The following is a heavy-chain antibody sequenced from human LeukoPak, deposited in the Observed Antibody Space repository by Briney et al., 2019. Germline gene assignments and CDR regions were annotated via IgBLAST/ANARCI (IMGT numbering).Heavy chain of an antibody. CDR3: AKDRPNYYGSNGHYYRRDGDY. CDR1: GFTFSIYA. CDR2: ITSRGDGT. J-gene: IGHJ4*02. Sequence: TGGSLRLSCAASGFTFSIYAMSWVRQAPGKGLQWVSSITSRGDGTYYADSVKGRFTISRDNSENMLYLQVNSLRVEDTAVYFCAKDRPNYYGSNGHYYRRDGDYWGQGTLVTVSS. V-gene: IGHV3-23*01. D-gene: IGHD3-22*01.